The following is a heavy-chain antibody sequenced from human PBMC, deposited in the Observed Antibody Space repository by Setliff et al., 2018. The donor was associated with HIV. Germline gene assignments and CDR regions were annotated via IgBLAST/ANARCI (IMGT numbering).Heavy chain of an antibody. J-gene: IGHJ4*02. Sequence: SETLSFTCSVSGGSISSSTYYWGWIRQPPGKGLEWIGSMSYSGTTYDNPSLKRRVTISEDTSKNQFSLKLTSVTAADTAVYYCAMGSSGYPFDYWGQGSLVTVSS. D-gene: IGHD3-22*01. CDR1: GGSISSSTYY. V-gene: IGHV4-39*01. CDR3: AMGSSGYPFDY. CDR2: MSYSGTT.